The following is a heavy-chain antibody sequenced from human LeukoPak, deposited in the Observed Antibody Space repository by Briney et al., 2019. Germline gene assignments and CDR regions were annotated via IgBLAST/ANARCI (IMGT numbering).Heavy chain of an antibody. CDR2: LTGGGGTT. CDR1: GFTFSNCA. V-gene: IGHV3-23*01. Sequence: GGSLRLSCAASGFTFSNCAMSWVRQAPGKGLEWVSALTGGGGTTLYADSVRGRFTISRDNSKNTLYLQMNSLRAEDTAIYYCAKDAGPRGTYSGLFDYWGQGTLVAVSP. J-gene: IGHJ4*02. CDR3: AKDAGPRGTYSGLFDY. D-gene: IGHD1-26*01.